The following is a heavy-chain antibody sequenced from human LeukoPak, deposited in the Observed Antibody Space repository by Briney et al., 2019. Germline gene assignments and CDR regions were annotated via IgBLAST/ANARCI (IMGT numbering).Heavy chain of an antibody. Sequence: GGSLRLSSVASGFSFSNYWMTWVRQAPGKGLEWVANIKQDGSERNYVDSVKGRFTSSRDNAKNSLYLQMNRLRAEDTAVYYCARGYWIFGLWGRGTQVTVSS. CDR1: GFSFSNYW. J-gene: IGHJ2*01. V-gene: IGHV3-7*01. CDR3: ARGYWIFGL. CDR2: IKQDGSER.